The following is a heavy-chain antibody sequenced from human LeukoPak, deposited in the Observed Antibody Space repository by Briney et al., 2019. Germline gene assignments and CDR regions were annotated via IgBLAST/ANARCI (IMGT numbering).Heavy chain of an antibody. Sequence: GESLKISCKGSGYSFTSYWIGWVRQMPGKGLEWMGIIYPGDSDTRYSPSFQGQVTISADKSISTAYLQWSSLKASDTAMYYCARHSPYYDINGGQGDYWGQGTLVTVSS. CDR3: ARHSPYYDINGGQGDY. CDR1: GYSFTSYW. CDR2: IYPGDSDT. J-gene: IGHJ4*02. D-gene: IGHD3-22*01. V-gene: IGHV5-51*01.